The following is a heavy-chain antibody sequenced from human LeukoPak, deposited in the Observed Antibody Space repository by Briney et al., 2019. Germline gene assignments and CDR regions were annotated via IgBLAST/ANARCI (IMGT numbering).Heavy chain of an antibody. J-gene: IGHJ5*02. CDR1: GYTFTSYS. CDR2: INAVTGNT. Sequence: ASVKVSCKASGYTFTSYSMHWVRQAPGQRLERMGYINAVTGNTEYSQRFQGRVAITRDTSASTAYMELSSLRSEDTAMYFCLREGGVPPWTWGQGTLVTVSS. D-gene: IGHD1-1*01. V-gene: IGHV1-3*01. CDR3: LREGGVPPWT.